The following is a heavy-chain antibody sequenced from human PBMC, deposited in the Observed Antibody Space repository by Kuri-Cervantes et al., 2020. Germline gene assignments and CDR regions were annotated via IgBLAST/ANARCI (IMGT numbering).Heavy chain of an antibody. CDR1: GGSFSGYY. CDR3: ARDLTYYDFWSGYYSYYYYGMDV. CDR2: IYTSGST. D-gene: IGHD3-3*01. V-gene: IGHV4-4*07. J-gene: IGHJ6*02. Sequence: GSLRLSCAVYGGSFSGYYWSWIRQPAGKGLEWIGRIYTSGSTNYNPSLKSRVTMSVDTSKNQFSLKLSSVTAADTAVYYCARDLTYYDFWSGYYSYYYYGMDVWGQGTTVTVSS.